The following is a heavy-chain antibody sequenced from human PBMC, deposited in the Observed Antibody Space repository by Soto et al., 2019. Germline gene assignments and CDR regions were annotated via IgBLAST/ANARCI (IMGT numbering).Heavy chain of an antibody. J-gene: IGHJ4*02. CDR1: GGSISSGGYS. CDR2: IYHSGST. V-gene: IGHV4-30-2*01. Sequence: QLQLQESGSGLVKPSQTLSLTCAVSGGSISSGGYSWSWIRQPPGKGLEWIAYIYHSGSTYYNPSLQHRVTRSVDRSKNKLSLKRSCVTAADTAVYYCARVHDYWGQGTLVTVSS. CDR3: ARVHDY.